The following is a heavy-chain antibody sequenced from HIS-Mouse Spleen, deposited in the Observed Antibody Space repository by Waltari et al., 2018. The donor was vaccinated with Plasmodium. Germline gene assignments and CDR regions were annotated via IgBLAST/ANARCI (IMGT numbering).Heavy chain of an antibody. Sequence: EVQLLESGGGLVQPGGSLRLPCAGSGFTFSRYAMGWVRQAPGKGREWVSAIIGSGGSTYYADSVKGRFTISRDNSKNTLYLQMNSLRAEDTAVYYCAKVQITGDYFDYWGQGTLVTVSS. CDR3: AKVQITGDYFDY. CDR1: GFTFSRYA. CDR2: IIGSGGST. D-gene: IGHD7-27*01. V-gene: IGHV3-23*01. J-gene: IGHJ4*02.